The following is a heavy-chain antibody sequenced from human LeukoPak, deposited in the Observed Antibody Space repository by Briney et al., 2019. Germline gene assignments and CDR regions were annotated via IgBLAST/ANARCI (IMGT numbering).Heavy chain of an antibody. CDR3: ASPGIVAAGTDRGFDY. Sequence: SETLSLTCTVSGGSISSYYWSWIRQPPGQGLEWIGVIYYSGSTNYNPSLKSRVTISVDTSKNQFSLKLSSVTAADTAVYYCASPGIVAAGTDRGFDYWGQGTLVTVSS. CDR1: GGSISSYY. D-gene: IGHD6-13*01. J-gene: IGHJ4*02. CDR2: IYYSGST. V-gene: IGHV4-59*01.